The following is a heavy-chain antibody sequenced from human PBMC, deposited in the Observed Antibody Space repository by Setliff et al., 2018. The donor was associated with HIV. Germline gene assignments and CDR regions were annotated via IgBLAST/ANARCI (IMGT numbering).Heavy chain of an antibody. CDR3: ARGVKGIATTGKYYFDY. D-gene: IGHD6-13*01. J-gene: IGHJ4*01. CDR1: GYAFTDYS. CDR2: INPDSRGT. Sequence: ASVKVSCKTSGYAFTDYSIHWVRQAPGQGLEWVGRINPDSRGTNYAQTFQGRVTMTRDTSVSTAYMELSRLKSDDTAVFYCARGVKGIATTGKYYFDYWGHGNLVTVSS. V-gene: IGHV1-2*06.